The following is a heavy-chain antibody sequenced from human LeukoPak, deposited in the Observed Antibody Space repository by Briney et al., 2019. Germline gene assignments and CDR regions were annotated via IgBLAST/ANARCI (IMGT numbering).Heavy chain of an antibody. CDR1: GGSISSSSYY. V-gene: IGHV4-39*07. CDR3: ARTLAARSPYFDY. CDR2: IHYSGST. J-gene: IGHJ4*02. Sequence: SETLSLTCTVSGGSISSSSYYWGWIRQPPGKGLEWIGSIHYSGSTYYNPSLKSRVTISVDTSKNQFSLKLSSVTAADTAVYYCARTLAARSPYFDYWGQGTLVTVSS. D-gene: IGHD6-6*01.